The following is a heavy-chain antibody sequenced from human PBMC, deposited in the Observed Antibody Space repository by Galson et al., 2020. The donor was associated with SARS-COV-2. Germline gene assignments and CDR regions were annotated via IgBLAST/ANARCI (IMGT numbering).Heavy chain of an antibody. CDR2: IYYSGST. J-gene: IGHJ4*02. V-gene: IGHV4-39*07. D-gene: IGHD3-10*01. Sequence: PSETLSLTCTVSGGSISSSNYYWGWIRQPPGKGLEWIGSIYYSGSTYYNPSLKSRVTTSVDMSKNQFSRKVTSVTAADTAVYYCARARSQLLWLGEFYDQWGQGTLVTVSS. CDR3: ARARSQLLWLGEFYDQ. CDR1: GGSISSSNYY.